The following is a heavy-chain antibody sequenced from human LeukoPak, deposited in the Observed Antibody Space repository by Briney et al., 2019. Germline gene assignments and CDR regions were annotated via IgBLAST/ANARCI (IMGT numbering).Heavy chain of an antibody. CDR3: ARDPGYSGSSDFDY. CDR2: IIPILGIA. J-gene: IGHJ4*02. D-gene: IGHD1-26*01. V-gene: IGHV1-69*04. Sequence: ASVKVSCKASGGTFSSYTISCVRQAPGQGLEWMARIIPILGIANYAQKFQGRVTITADKSTSTAYKELSSLRSEDTAVYYCARDPGYSGSSDFDYWGQGTLVTVSS. CDR1: GGTFSSYT.